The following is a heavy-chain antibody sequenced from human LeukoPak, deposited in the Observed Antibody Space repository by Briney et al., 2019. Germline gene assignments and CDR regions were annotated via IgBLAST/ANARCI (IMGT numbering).Heavy chain of an antibody. CDR1: RLTFGNYG. CDR2: IGGSGSTT. D-gene: IGHD3-10*01. Sequence: PGGSLRLSCVASRLTFGNYGMNWVRQAPGKGLEWVSSIGGSGSTTYYADFVRGRFTISRDNSKNSMYLQMSSLRAEDTAIYYCAEVESSYCRIWGQGTLVTVSS. J-gene: IGHJ4*01. CDR3: AEVESSYCRI. V-gene: IGHV3-23*01.